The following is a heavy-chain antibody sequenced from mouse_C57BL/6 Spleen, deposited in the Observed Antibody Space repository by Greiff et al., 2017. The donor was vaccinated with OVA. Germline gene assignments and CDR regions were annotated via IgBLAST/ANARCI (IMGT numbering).Heavy chain of an antibody. CDR2: INHSSGYT. D-gene: IGHD2-2*01. CDR3: SRNGYLAY. J-gene: IGHJ3*01. V-gene: IGHV1-7*01. CDR1: GFTFTSYW. Sequence: QVQLLQSGAELAKPGASVKLSCKASGFTFTSYWMHWVKQRPGQGLEWIAYINHSSGYTKYNQKFKDKATLTADKSSSTAYMQLSSLTYEDSAVYYCSRNGYLAYWGQGTLVTVSA.